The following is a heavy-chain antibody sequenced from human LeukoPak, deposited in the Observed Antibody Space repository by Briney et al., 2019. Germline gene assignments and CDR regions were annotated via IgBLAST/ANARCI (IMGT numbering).Heavy chain of an antibody. CDR1: GYTFTGYY. CDR2: INPNSGGT. CDR3: ARGPSDSSGSYWSRPYYFDY. Sequence: ASVKVSCKASGYTFTGYYMHWVRQAPGQGLEWMGWINPNSGGTNYAQKFQGRVTITRNTSMSTAYMELSSLRSEDTAVYYCARGPSDSSGSYWSRPYYFDYWGQGTLVTVSS. V-gene: IGHV1-2*02. J-gene: IGHJ4*02. D-gene: IGHD3-22*01.